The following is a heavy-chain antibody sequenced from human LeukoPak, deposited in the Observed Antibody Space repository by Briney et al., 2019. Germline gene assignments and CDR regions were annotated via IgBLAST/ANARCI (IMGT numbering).Heavy chain of an antibody. V-gene: IGHV4-4*07. CDR3: ARDVPTTVDGTWYYFDY. CDR2: LYTSGST. Sequence: SETLSLTCTVSGGSMSSSYWSWIRQPAGKGLEWIGRLYTSGSTKYNPSLKSRVSMSVDRSKNQFSLKLSSVTAADTAVYYCARDVPTTVDGTWYYFDYWGQGTLVTVSS. J-gene: IGHJ4*02. D-gene: IGHD6-13*01. CDR1: GGSMSSSY.